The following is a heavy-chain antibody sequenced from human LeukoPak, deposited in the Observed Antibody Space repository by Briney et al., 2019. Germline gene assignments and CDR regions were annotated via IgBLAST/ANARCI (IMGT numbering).Heavy chain of an antibody. CDR1: GFTFDDYA. Sequence: PGGSLRLSCAASGFTFDDYAMHWVRQAPGKGLEWVSGISWNSGSIGYADSVKGRFTISRDNAKNSLYLQMNSLRAEDTALYYCAKGWFWGGYFGYWGQGTLVTVSS. D-gene: IGHD3-10*01. V-gene: IGHV3-9*01. CDR3: AKGWFWGGYFGY. CDR2: ISWNSGSI. J-gene: IGHJ4*02.